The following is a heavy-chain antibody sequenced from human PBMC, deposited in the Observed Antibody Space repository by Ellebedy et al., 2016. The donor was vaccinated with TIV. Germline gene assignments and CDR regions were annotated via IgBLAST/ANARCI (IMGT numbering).Heavy chain of an antibody. CDR1: GFTFSSYA. Sequence: PGGSLRLSCSASGFTFSSYAMHWVRQAPGKGLAYISAIVSNGDSTYYANSVKGRFIISRDNSKNTLYLQMSSLRLEDTAVYYCARARSSGWLHTPDYWGQGTLVIVSS. CDR3: ARARSSGWLHTPDY. V-gene: IGHV3-64D*06. D-gene: IGHD6-19*01. J-gene: IGHJ4*02. CDR2: IVSNGDST.